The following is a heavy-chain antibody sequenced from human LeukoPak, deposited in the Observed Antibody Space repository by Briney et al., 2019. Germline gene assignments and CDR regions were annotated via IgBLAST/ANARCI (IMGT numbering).Heavy chain of an antibody. CDR2: ISSSSSYI. D-gene: IGHD3-3*01. CDR1: GFTFSSYS. Sequence: GGSLRLSCAASGFTFSSYSMNWVRQAPGKGLEWVSSISSSSSYIYYADSVKGRFTISRDNAKNSLYLQMNSLRAEDTAVYYCARDPKPGITIFGVVIIGAFDIWGQGTMVTVSS. V-gene: IGHV3-21*01. CDR3: ARDPKPGITIFGVVIIGAFDI. J-gene: IGHJ3*02.